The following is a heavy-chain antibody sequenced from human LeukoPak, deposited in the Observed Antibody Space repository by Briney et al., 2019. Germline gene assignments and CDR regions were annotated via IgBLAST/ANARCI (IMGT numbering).Heavy chain of an antibody. J-gene: IGHJ4*02. CDR2: IYTSGST. D-gene: IGHD1-26*01. CDR3: ARLVMDSGSSLPDY. V-gene: IGHV4-61*02. Sequence: PSQTLSLTCTVSGGSISSGSYYWSWIRQPAGKGLEWIGRIYTSGSTNYNPSLKSRVTISVDTSKNQFSLKLSSVTAADTAVYYCARLVMDSGSSLPDYWGQGTLVTVSS. CDR1: GGSISSGSYY.